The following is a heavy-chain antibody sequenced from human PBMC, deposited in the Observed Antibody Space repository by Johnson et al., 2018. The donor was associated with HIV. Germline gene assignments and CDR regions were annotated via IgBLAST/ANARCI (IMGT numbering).Heavy chain of an antibody. CDR1: GFTFSSYA. V-gene: IGHV3-30*04. CDR3: AKGGVLAAGTEGYAFDI. CDR2: ISYDGSNK. J-gene: IGHJ3*02. D-gene: IGHD6-13*01. Sequence: QVQLVESGGGVVQPGRSLRLSCAASGFTFSSYAMHWVRQAPGKGLEWVAVISYDGSNKDSADSVKGRFTISRDNSKNTLYLQMNSLRAEDTAVYYCAKGGVLAAGTEGYAFDIWGQGTMVTVSS.